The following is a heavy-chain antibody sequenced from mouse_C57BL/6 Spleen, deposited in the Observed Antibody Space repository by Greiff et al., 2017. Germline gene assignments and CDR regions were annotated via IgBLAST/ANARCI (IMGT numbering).Heavy chain of an antibody. CDR2: IDPSDSYT. CDR3: APSTMITTRALDY. D-gene: IGHD2-4*01. J-gene: IGHJ4*01. CDR1: GYTFTSYW. V-gene: IGHV1-50*01. Sequence: QVQLQQPGAELVKPGASVKLSCKASGYTFTSYWMQWVKQRPGQGLEWIGEIDPSDSYTNYNQKFKGKATLTVDTSSSTAYMQLSSLTSEDSAVYYCAPSTMITTRALDYWGQGTSVTVSS.